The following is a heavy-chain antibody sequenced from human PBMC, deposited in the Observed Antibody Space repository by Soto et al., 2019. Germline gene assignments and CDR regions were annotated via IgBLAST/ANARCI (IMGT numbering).Heavy chain of an antibody. CDR2: INAGNGNT. J-gene: IGHJ4*02. Sequence: ASVKVSCKASGYTFTSYAMHWVREAPGQRLEWMGWINAGNGNTKYSQKFQGRVTITRDTSASTAYMELSSLRSEDTAVYYCARVYTRGSYGLFDYWGQGTLVTVSS. D-gene: IGHD5-18*01. CDR1: GYTFTSYA. CDR3: ARVYTRGSYGLFDY. V-gene: IGHV1-3*01.